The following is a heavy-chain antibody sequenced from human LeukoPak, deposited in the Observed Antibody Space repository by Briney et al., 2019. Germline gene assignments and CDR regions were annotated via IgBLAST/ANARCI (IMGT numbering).Heavy chain of an antibody. CDR1: GYTFTSSY. J-gene: IGHJ1*01. CDR2: INPSGGTT. Sequence: GASVKVSCKASGYTFTSSYIHWVRQAPGQGLEWMGIINPSGGTTIHAQKFQGRVTMTRDTSTSTVYMELSSLRSDDTAVYYCARPTYDSSDYEYFQHWGQGTLVTVSS. D-gene: IGHD3-22*01. V-gene: IGHV1-46*01. CDR3: ARPTYDSSDYEYFQH.